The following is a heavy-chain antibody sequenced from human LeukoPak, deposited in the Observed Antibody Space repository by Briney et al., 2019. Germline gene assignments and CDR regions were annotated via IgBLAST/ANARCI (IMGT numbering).Heavy chain of an antibody. V-gene: IGHV1-69*04. D-gene: IGHD2-15*01. CDR3: ARDLGMGCSGGSCYAPFDY. Sequence: RASVKVSCKASGGTFSSYAISWVRQAPGQGLEWMGRITPIFGIANYAQKFQGRVTITADKSTSTAYMELSSLRSEDTAVYYCARDLGMGCSGGSCYAPFDYWGQGTLVTVSS. CDR1: GGTFSSYA. J-gene: IGHJ4*02. CDR2: ITPIFGIA.